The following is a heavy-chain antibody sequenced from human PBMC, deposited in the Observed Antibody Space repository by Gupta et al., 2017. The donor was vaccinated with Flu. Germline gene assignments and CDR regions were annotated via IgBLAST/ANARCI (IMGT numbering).Heavy chain of an antibody. Sequence: QVQLVESGGGVVQPGRSLRPSCVASGFTFSSYGMHWVRQAPGKGLEWVAVIWYDGSNKYYADSVKGRFTISRDNSKNTLYLQMNSLRAEDTAVYYCARDRSITGTGCLSGHCGMDVWGQGTTVTVSS. J-gene: IGHJ6*02. CDR2: IWYDGSNK. CDR3: ARDRSITGTGCLSGHCGMDV. D-gene: IGHD1-20*01. V-gene: IGHV3-33*01. CDR1: GFTFSSYG.